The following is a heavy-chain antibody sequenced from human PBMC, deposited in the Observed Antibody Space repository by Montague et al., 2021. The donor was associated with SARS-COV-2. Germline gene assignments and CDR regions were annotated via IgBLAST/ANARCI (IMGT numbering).Heavy chain of an antibody. Sequence: SETLSLTCAVYGGSFSGYYWSWIRQPPAKGMEWIWEINHSGSTNYNQSPKSRVTITVDTSKNKFSLKLSSVTAADTAVYYCARGYDYVWGSYRYLHWFDPWGQGTLVTVSS. V-gene: IGHV4-34*01. CDR2: INHSGST. J-gene: IGHJ5*02. CDR3: ARGYDYVWGSYRYLHWFDP. D-gene: IGHD3-16*02. CDR1: GGSFSGYY.